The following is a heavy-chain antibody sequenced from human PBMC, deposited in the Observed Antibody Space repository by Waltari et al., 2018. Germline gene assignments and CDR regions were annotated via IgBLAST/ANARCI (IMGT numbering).Heavy chain of an antibody. CDR3: ARERSYDYDSSGYSY. D-gene: IGHD3-22*01. CDR1: GGTFSSCA. CDR2: MSLSYGTA. Sequence: QVQLVQSGAEVKKPGSSVKVSCKASGGTFSSCAISWVRQAPGQRLEWMGGMSLSYGTANYGQKFNGRVTITTDESTSTAYMELSRLRCEDTAVYYCARERSYDYDSSGYSYWGQGTLVTVSS. V-gene: IGHV1-69*05. J-gene: IGHJ4*02.